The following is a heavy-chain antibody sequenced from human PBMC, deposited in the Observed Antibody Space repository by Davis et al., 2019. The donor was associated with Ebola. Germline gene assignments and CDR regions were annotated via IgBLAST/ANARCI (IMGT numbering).Heavy chain of an antibody. Sequence: ASVKVSCKASGYTFITSAMHWVRQAPGHRLEWMGWINVGNGNTKYSQKFQGRVTITRDTSASTVYLQLSSLTSEDTAVYYCARDRYSDGSGYFFEQSHWGQGTLVTVSS. D-gene: IGHD3-22*01. J-gene: IGHJ4*02. V-gene: IGHV1-3*01. CDR2: INVGNGNT. CDR3: ARDRYSDGSGYFFEQSH. CDR1: GYTFITSA.